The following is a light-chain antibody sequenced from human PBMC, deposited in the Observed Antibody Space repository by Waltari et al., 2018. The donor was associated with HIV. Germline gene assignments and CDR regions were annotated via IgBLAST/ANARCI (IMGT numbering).Light chain of an antibody. V-gene: IGLV1-44*01. CDR1: SSNIGSNT. CDR3: AAWDDNRNAVV. CDR2: SNN. Sequence: QSVLTQPLSASGTPGQRVAISCSGSSSNIGSNTITWYQQLSGTAPKLLINSNNQRPSGVPDRFSGSKSGTSGSLAISGLQSEDEADYYCAAWDDNRNAVVFGGGTKLTVL. J-gene: IGLJ2*01.